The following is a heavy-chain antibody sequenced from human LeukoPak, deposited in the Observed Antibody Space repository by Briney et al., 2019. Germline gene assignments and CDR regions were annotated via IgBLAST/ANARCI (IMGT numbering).Heavy chain of an antibody. V-gene: IGHV1-18*01. J-gene: IGHJ4*02. CDR3: ARSPTSYYGSGSLTFDY. CDR2: ISAHNGNT. Sequence: ASVKVSCKASGYTFSIFGITWVRQAPGQGLEWMGWISAHNGNTNYAQKLQGRVTMTTDTSTSTAYMELSRLRSDDTAVYYCARSPTSYYGSGSLTFDYWGQGTLVTVSS. CDR1: GYTFSIFG. D-gene: IGHD3-10*01.